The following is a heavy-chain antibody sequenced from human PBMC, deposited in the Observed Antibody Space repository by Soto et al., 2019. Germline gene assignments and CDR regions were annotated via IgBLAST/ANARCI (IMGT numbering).Heavy chain of an antibody. CDR1: GGTFSSYA. CDR2: IIPIFGTA. J-gene: IGHJ4*02. Sequence: QVQLVQSGAEVKKPGSSVKVSCKASGGTFSSYAISWVRQAPGQGLEWMGGIIPIFGTANYAQKFQGRVTITADESTSIAYMELSSLRSEDTAVYYCAKMLYPGLPLNYYDSSGSFDYWGQGTLVTVSS. CDR3: AKMLYPGLPLNYYDSSGSFDY. D-gene: IGHD3-22*01. V-gene: IGHV1-69*01.